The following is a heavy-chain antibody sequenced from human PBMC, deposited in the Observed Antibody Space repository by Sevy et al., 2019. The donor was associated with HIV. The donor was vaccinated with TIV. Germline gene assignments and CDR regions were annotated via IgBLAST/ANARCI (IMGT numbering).Heavy chain of an antibody. Sequence: GGSLRLSCAASGFTFSSYGMHWVRQAPGKGLEWVAVVSYDGSNKYYADSLKGRFTISRDNSKNTLYLQMNSLRAEDTAVYYCAKDLRRGVPDYGGQGTLVTVSS. CDR3: AKDLRRGVPDY. CDR1: GFTFSSYG. CDR2: VSYDGSNK. V-gene: IGHV3-30*18. J-gene: IGHJ4*02. D-gene: IGHD3-10*01.